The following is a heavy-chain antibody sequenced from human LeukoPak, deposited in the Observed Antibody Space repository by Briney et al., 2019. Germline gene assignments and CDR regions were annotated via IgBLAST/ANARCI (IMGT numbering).Heavy chain of an antibody. V-gene: IGHV4-34*01. Sequence: PEGSLRLSCAASGFTVSSNYMSWVRQPPGKGLEWIGEINHSGSTNYNPSLKSRVTISVDTSKNQFSLKLSSVTAADTAVYYCARVLVVITKRYYMDVWGKGTTVTVSS. D-gene: IGHD3-22*01. CDR2: INHSGST. CDR3: ARVLVVITKRYYMDV. CDR1: GFTVSSNY. J-gene: IGHJ6*03.